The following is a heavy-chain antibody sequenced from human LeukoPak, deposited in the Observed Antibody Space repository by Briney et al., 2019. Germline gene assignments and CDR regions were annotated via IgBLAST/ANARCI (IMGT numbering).Heavy chain of an antibody. Sequence: PSETLSLTCAVSGGSFSGNYWSWIRQSPGKGLEWLGEITHRGSSKYNPSLKSRVTISLDTSKNQFSLKLSSVTAADTAVYYCARGLALAGLRTGLETGLGWGQGTLVTVSS. D-gene: IGHD3/OR15-3a*01. CDR2: ITHRGSS. CDR3: ARGLALAGLRTGLETGLG. V-gene: IGHV4-34*01. CDR1: GGSFSGNY. J-gene: IGHJ4*02.